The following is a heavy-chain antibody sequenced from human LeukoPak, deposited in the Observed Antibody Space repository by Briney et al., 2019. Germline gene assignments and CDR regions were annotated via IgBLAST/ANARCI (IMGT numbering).Heavy chain of an antibody. V-gene: IGHV4-4*02. D-gene: IGHD3-16*02. CDR1: GGSISSSNW. CDR2: IYHSRST. Sequence: SETLSLTCAVSGGSISSSNWWSWVRQPPGKGLEWIGEIYHSRSTNYNPSLKSRVTISVDKSKNQFSLKLSSVTAADAAVYYCASYVWGSYRFTIWGQGTLVTVSS. CDR3: ASYVWGSYRFTI. J-gene: IGHJ4*02.